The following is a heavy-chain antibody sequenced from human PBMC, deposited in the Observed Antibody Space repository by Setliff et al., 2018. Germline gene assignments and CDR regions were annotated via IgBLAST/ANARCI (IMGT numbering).Heavy chain of an antibody. Sequence: PSETLSLTCTVSGGSISSGGYYWSWIRQHPGKGLEWIGYIYYSGSTSYYNPSLQSRVTISIDTSKDQFSLTVTSVTAADTAMYYCARGRNVAARLLDSWGQGTLVTVSS. V-gene: IGHV4-31*03. J-gene: IGHJ4*02. CDR2: IYYSGSTS. D-gene: IGHD6-6*01. CDR3: ARGRNVAARLLDS. CDR1: GGSISSGGYY.